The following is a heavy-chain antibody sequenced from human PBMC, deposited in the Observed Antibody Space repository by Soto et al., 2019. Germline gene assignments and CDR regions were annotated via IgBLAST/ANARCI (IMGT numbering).Heavy chain of an antibody. Sequence: GESLQISCKGSGYSFTTNWICWVRQMPGKGLEWMGIIFPRNSDTRYSPSFQGQVTISADKSTTTAYLQWSSLKASDTAMYYCAGGSGSYYAYFDYWGQGTLVTVSS. D-gene: IGHD3-10*01. V-gene: IGHV5-51*01. CDR1: GYSFTTNW. CDR3: AGGSGSYYAYFDY. CDR2: IFPRNSDT. J-gene: IGHJ4*02.